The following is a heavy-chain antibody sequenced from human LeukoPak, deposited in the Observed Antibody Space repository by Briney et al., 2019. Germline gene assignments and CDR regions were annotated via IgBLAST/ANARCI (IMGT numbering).Heavy chain of an antibody. Sequence: ASVKVSCKVSGYTLTELSMHWVRQAPGQGLEWMGWINPNSGGTNYAQKFQGRVTMTRDTSISTAYMELSRLRSDDTAVYYCARAPRVVDFDYWGQGTLVTVSS. J-gene: IGHJ4*02. D-gene: IGHD2-15*01. V-gene: IGHV1-2*02. CDR2: INPNSGGT. CDR3: ARAPRVVDFDY. CDR1: GYTLTELS.